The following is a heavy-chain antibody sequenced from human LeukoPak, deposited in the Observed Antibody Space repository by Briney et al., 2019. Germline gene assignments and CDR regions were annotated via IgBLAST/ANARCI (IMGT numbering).Heavy chain of an antibody. CDR2: ISAYNGNT. V-gene: IGHV1-18*01. CDR1: GYTFTTYR. CDR3: ARHMVRGVIGDY. D-gene: IGHD3-10*01. J-gene: IGHJ4*02. Sequence: ASVKVSCKASGYTFTTYRISWVRQAPGQRLEWMGWISAYNGNTNYAQKLQGRVTMTTDTSTSTAYMELRSLRSDDTAVYYCARHMVRGVIGDYWGQGTLVTVSS.